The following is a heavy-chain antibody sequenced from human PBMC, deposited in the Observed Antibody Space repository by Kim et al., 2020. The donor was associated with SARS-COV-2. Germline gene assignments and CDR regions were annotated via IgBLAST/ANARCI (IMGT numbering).Heavy chain of an antibody. CDR3: AIPYCSGGSCYLEPFYQFDY. CDR1: GFTISSYS. CDR2: ISSSSSYI. D-gene: IGHD2-15*01. V-gene: IGHV3-21*01. J-gene: IGHJ4*02. Sequence: GGSLRLSCAASGFTISSYSMNWVRQAPGKGLEWVSSISSSSSYIYYADSVKGRFTISRDNAKNSLYLQMNSLRAEDTAVYYCAIPYCSGGSCYLEPFYQFDYWGQGTLVTVSS.